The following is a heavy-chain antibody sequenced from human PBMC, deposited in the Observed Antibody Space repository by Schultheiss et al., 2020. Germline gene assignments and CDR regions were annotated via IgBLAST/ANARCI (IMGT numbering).Heavy chain of an antibody. Sequence: GGSLRLSCAASGFTFSSYGMHWVRQAPGKGLEWVAIIWYDGNNRYYADSVKGRFTISRDNSKSMLYLQMSSLRAEDTAVYFCARSPPYDFWSGYYYYYGMDVWGQGTTVTVSS. D-gene: IGHD3-3*01. V-gene: IGHV3-33*01. CDR2: IWYDGNNR. J-gene: IGHJ6*02. CDR1: GFTFSSYG. CDR3: ARSPPYDFWSGYYYYYGMDV.